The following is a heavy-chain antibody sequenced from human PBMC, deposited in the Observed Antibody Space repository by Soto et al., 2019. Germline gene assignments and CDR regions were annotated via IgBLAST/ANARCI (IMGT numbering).Heavy chain of an antibody. V-gene: IGHV3-23*01. CDR2: ISGSGGDT. D-gene: IGHD5-18*01. J-gene: IGHJ4*02. CDR1: GFTFSSFA. Sequence: EVQLWESGGGLVQPGGSLRLSCAASGFTFSSFALSWVRQAPGKGLEWVSAISGSGGDTDYTASVKGRFTISRDNSKNTLYLQMNSLRADDTAVYYCAGPGYSSQDYWGQGTLVTVSS. CDR3: AGPGYSSQDY.